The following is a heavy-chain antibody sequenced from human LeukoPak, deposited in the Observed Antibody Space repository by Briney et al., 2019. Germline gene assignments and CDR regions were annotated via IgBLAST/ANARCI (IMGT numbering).Heavy chain of an antibody. V-gene: IGHV4-30-4*01. J-gene: IGHJ5*02. Sequence: PPETLSLTCSVSGGSISSANYCWSWIRQPPAKGLEWIGYICYGGNTYYSPSLKSRVPISVDTSKNQFSLNLTSVTAADTAVYYCARALYWFDPWGQGTLVTVSS. CDR3: ARALYWFDP. CDR2: ICYGGNT. CDR1: GGSISSANYC.